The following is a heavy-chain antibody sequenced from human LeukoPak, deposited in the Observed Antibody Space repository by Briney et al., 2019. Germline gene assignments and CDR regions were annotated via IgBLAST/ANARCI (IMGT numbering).Heavy chain of an antibody. CDR1: GFTFSGYA. D-gene: IGHD6-19*01. Sequence: GGSLRLSCSASGFTFSGYAMHWVRQAPGKGLEYVSAISGNGCSTYYADSVKGRFSISRDNSTNTLYLQMSSLRVEDTAVYYCVKDRYSSGWPRSAFDIWGQGTMVTVSS. CDR3: VKDRYSSGWPRSAFDI. V-gene: IGHV3-64D*09. J-gene: IGHJ3*02. CDR2: ISGNGCST.